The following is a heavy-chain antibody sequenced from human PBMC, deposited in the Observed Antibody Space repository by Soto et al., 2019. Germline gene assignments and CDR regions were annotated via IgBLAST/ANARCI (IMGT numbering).Heavy chain of an antibody. D-gene: IGHD3-22*01. CDR1: GYTFTSYG. V-gene: IGHV1-18*01. J-gene: IGHJ5*02. Sequence: GASVKVSCKASGYTFTSYGVSWVRQAPGQGLEWMGWISPYDGNTNYAQKLQGRVTMTTDTSTDTAYMELRSLRSDDTAVYYCARDSSGYYYGWFDPWGQGTLVTVSS. CDR3: ARDSSGYYYGWFDP. CDR2: ISPYDGNT.